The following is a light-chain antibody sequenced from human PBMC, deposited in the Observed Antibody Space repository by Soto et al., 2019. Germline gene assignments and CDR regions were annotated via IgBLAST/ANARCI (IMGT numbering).Light chain of an antibody. J-gene: IGKJ2*01. CDR2: KVS. CDR1: QSLVYSDGSTY. CDR3: MQSRHEPHT. Sequence: DVVMTQSPLSLPVTLGQPASISCRSSQSLVYSDGSTYFSWFQQRPGQSPRRLIYKVSNRDSGGTDRFSGSGSGPDFTLEISRVEAEDVGVYYCMQSRHEPHTCRQGTNLEIK. V-gene: IGKV2-30*01.